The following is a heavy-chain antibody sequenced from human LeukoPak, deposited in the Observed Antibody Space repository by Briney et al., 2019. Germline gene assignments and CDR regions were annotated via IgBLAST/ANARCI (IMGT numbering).Heavy chain of an antibody. CDR1: GFTFSSYS. CDR2: ISSSSSYI. D-gene: IGHD6-6*01. V-gene: IGHV3-21*01. CDR3: ARGPLYSSSARFGENDFDY. Sequence: GGSLRLSCAASGFTFSSYSMNWVRQAPGKGLEWVSSISSSSSYIYYADSVKGRFTISRDNAKNSLYLQMNSLRAEDTAVYYCARGPLYSSSARFGENDFDYWGQGTLVTVSS. J-gene: IGHJ4*02.